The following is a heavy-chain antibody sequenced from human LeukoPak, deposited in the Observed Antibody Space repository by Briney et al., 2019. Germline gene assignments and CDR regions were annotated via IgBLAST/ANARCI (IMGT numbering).Heavy chain of an antibody. CDR3: AAAGVYSSSPEWHY. Sequence: SGGSLRLSCAASGFTFSSYAMSWVRQAPGKGLEWVSAISGSGGSTYYADPVKGRFTISRDNSKNTLYLQMNSLRAEDTAVYYCAAAGVYSSSPEWHYWGQGTLVTVSS. V-gene: IGHV3-23*01. CDR2: ISGSGGST. D-gene: IGHD6-13*01. J-gene: IGHJ4*02. CDR1: GFTFSSYA.